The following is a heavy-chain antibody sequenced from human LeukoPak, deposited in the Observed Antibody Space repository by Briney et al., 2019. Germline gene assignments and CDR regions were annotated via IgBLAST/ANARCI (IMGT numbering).Heavy chain of an antibody. J-gene: IGHJ4*02. CDR3: AKDRDILQYSSGWYNFDY. CDR1: GFTFSSYG. CDR2: IRYDGSNK. D-gene: IGHD6-19*01. Sequence: GGSLRLSCAASGFTFSSYGMHWVRQAPGKGLEWVAFIRYDGSNKYYADSVKGRFTISRDNSKNTMYLQMKSLRADDTAVYYCAKDRDILQYSSGWYNFDYWGQGTLVTVSS. V-gene: IGHV3-30*02.